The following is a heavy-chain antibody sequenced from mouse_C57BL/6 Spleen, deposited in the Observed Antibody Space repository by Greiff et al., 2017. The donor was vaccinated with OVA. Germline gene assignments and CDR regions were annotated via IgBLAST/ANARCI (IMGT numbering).Heavy chain of an antibody. CDR1: GYAFSSYW. Sequence: QVQLQQSGAELVKPGASVKISCKASGYAFSSYWMNWVKQRPGKGLEWIGQIYPGDGDTNYNGKFKGKATLTADKSSSTAYMQLSSLTSEDSAVYFCASLGDGYYEGLMDYWGQGTSVTVSS. V-gene: IGHV1-80*01. CDR3: ASLGDGYYEGLMDY. J-gene: IGHJ4*01. D-gene: IGHD2-3*01. CDR2: IYPGDGDT.